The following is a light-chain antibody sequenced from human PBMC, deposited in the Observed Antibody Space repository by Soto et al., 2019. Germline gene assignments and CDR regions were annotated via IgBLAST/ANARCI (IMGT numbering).Light chain of an antibody. V-gene: IGKV2-30*01. CDR1: QSLVSSDGHTY. J-gene: IGKJ2*01. CDR3: MHGPLWPIT. CDR2: KVF. Sequence: DVVMTQSPLSLPVTLGQPASISCRSSQSLVSSDGHTYLNWFQQRPGQSPRRLIYKVFNRDSGVPDRVSGRGSGTDFTLIINRVEADDLGVYYCMHGPLWPITFGQGTKLEIK.